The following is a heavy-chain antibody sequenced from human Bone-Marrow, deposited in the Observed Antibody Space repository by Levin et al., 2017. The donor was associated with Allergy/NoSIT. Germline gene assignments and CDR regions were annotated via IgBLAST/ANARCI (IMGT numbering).Heavy chain of an antibody. D-gene: IGHD6-19*01. CDR2: VNLRGST. CDR3: ARGVFGGLSSGWRFDL. J-gene: IGHJ4*02. V-gene: IGHV4-34*01. Sequence: SETLSLTCAVNGGSFSDYDWSWIRQTLGKGLEWIGQVNLRGSTNYTPSLKSRVTISVDTSNNHFSLKLTSVTAADTAVYYCARGVFGGLSSGWRFDLWGQGTLVTVSS. CDR1: GGSFSDYD.